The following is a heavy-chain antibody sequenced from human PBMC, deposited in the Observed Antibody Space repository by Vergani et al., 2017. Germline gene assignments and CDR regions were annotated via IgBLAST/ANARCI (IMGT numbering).Heavy chain of an antibody. CDR1: GFTFSSYG. CDR3: AKDMEDRAGGSYYYYYYGMDV. CDR2: IRYDGSNK. J-gene: IGHJ6*02. Sequence: QVQLVESGGGVVQPGGSLRLSCAASGFTFSSYGMHWVRPAPGKGLEWVAFIRYDGSNKYYADSVKGRFTISRDNSKNTLYLQMNSLRAEDTAVYYCAKDMEDRAGGSYYYYYYGMDVWGQGTTVTVSS. D-gene: IGHD1-26*01. V-gene: IGHV3-30*02.